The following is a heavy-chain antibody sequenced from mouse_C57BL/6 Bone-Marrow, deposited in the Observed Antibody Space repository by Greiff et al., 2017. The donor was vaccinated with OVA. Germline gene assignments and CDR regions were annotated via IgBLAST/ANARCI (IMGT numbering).Heavy chain of an antibody. CDR2: INYDGSST. CDR1: GFTFSDYY. Sequence: EVQLKESEGGLVQPGSSMKLSCTASGFTFSDYYMAWVRQVPEKGLEWVANINYDGSSTYYLDSLKSRFIISRDNAKNILYLQMSSLKSEDTATYYCAREGRYFDVWGTGTTVTVSS. V-gene: IGHV5-16*01. CDR3: AREGRYFDV. J-gene: IGHJ1*03.